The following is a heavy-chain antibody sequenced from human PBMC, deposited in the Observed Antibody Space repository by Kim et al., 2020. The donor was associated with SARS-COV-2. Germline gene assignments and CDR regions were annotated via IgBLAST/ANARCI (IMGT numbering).Heavy chain of an antibody. Sequence: VNGRFTISRDNAKNSLYQQMNSLRAEDTAVYYCARRITMVRGVIFDAFDIWGQGTMVTVSS. V-gene: IGHV3-21*01. D-gene: IGHD3-10*01. CDR3: ARRITMVRGVIFDAFDI. J-gene: IGHJ3*02.